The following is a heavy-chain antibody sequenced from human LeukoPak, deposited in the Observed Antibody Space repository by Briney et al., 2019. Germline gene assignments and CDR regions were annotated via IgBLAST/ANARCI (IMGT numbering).Heavy chain of an antibody. CDR3: ARGQVPAARGYNWFDP. CDR2: INARGDT. V-gene: IGHV4-34*01. Sequence: SETLSLTCAVYGWSFNDYYWNWVRQPPGKGLEWIGEINARGDTNYNPSLKSRVTISVDSSKNQFSLTLTSMVAADTAIYYCARGQVPAARGYNWFDPWGQGTLVTVSS. D-gene: IGHD2-2*01. J-gene: IGHJ5*02. CDR1: GWSFNDYY.